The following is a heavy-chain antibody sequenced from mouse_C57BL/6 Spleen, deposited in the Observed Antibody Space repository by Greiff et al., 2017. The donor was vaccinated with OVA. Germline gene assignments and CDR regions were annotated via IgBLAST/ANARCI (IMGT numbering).Heavy chain of an antibody. CDR1: GYTFTSSW. CDR2: IDPSDSYT. Sequence: QVQLKQPGAELVKPGASVKLSCKASGYTFTSSWMQWVKQRPGPGLEWIGEIDPSDSYTNYNQKFKGKATLTVDTSSSTAYMQLSSLTSEDSAVYYCARGGSTMVTTMDYWGQGTSVTVSS. V-gene: IGHV1-50*01. J-gene: IGHJ4*01. CDR3: ARGGSTMVTTMDY. D-gene: IGHD2-2*01.